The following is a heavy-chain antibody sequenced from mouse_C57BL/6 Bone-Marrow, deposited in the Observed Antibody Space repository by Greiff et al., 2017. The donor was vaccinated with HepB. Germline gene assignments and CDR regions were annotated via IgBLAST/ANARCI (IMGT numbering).Heavy chain of an antibody. D-gene: IGHD1-1*01. Sequence: VQLQQSGAELVRPGASVKLSCTASGFNIKDDYMHWVKQRPEQGLEWIGWIDPENGDTEYASKFQGKATITADTSSNTAYLQLSSLTSEDTAVYYCTTAPYYGSSWGYFDVWGTGTTVTVSS. CDR3: TTAPYYGSSWGYFDV. J-gene: IGHJ1*03. CDR2: IDPENGDT. CDR1: GFNIKDDY. V-gene: IGHV14-4*01.